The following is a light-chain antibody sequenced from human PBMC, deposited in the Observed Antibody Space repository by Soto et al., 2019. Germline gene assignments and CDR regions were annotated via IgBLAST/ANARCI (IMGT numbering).Light chain of an antibody. CDR2: DAS. Sequence: IGLTQSPAALSLSPGERATRSCRASQSVSSYLAWYQQKPGQAPRLLIYDASNRATGIPARFSGSGSGTDFTLTISSLEPEDFAVYYCQQRSNWPITFGQGTRLEI. CDR3: QQRSNWPIT. V-gene: IGKV3-11*01. CDR1: QSVSSY. J-gene: IGKJ5*01.